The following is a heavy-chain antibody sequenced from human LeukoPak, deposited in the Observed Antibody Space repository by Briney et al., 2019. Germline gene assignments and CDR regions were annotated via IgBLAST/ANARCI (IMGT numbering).Heavy chain of an antibody. D-gene: IGHD3-3*01. J-gene: IGHJ5*02. Sequence: ASVKVSCKASGYTFTRYGISWVRQAPGQGLEWMGWISAYNGNTNYAQKLQGRVTMTTDTSTSTAYMELRSLRSDDTAVYYCARDFDYDFWSGYYGEPKNWFDPWGQGTLVTVSS. CDR2: ISAYNGNT. CDR1: GYTFTRYG. V-gene: IGHV1-18*01. CDR3: ARDFDYDFWSGYYGEPKNWFDP.